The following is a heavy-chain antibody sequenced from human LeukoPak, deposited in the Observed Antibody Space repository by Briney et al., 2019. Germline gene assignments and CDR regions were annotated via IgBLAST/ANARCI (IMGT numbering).Heavy chain of an antibody. CDR2: IKPSGTDT. V-gene: IGHV1-46*01. Sequence: ASVKVSCKTSGYSFTSYNLHWVRQAPGQRLEWMGIIKPSGTDTNYAQKFQGRVIMTTDTSTSTVYMELSSLRSEDTAVYYCARDSRGYCSSTSCYSYFDYWGQGTLVTVSS. CDR1: GYSFTSYN. J-gene: IGHJ4*02. D-gene: IGHD2-2*02. CDR3: ARDSRGYCSSTSCYSYFDY.